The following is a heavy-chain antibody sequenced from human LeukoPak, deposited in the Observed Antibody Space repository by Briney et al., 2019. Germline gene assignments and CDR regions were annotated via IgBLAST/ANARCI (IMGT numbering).Heavy chain of an antibody. D-gene: IGHD6-6*01. Sequence: PSETLSLTCAVSGVSISSNYWWTWVRQPPGKGLEWIGEIYHGGSTNYNPSLKSRVIVSVDKSKNQFSLGLSSVTAADTAVYYCARYSSSSGNYYYYYGMDVWGQGTTVTVSS. J-gene: IGHJ6*02. CDR2: IYHGGST. CDR1: GVSISSNYW. V-gene: IGHV4-4*02. CDR3: ARYSSSSGNYYYYYGMDV.